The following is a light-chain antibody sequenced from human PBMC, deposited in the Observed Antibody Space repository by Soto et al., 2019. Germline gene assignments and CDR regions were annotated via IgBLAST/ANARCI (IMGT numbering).Light chain of an antibody. Sequence: QCVLTQPASVSGSPGQAITISCTGTSSDVGGYNYVSWYQQHPGKAPKLIIYDVSNRPSGVSNRFSGSKSGDTVSLTISGLQAEDEADYYCSSYTSSSTLYVFGTGTKVTVL. CDR3: SSYTSSSTLYV. V-gene: IGLV2-14*01. CDR2: DVS. CDR1: SSDVGGYNY. J-gene: IGLJ1*01.